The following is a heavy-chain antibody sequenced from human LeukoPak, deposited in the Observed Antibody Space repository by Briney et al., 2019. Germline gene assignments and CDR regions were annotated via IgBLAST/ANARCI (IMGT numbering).Heavy chain of an antibody. V-gene: IGHV3-21*01. CDR3: ARDPTTDCSSTSCYTSEYFQH. Sequence: GGSLRLSCAASGFTFSSYSMNWVRQAPGKGLEWVSSISSSSSYIYYADSVKGRFTIPRDNAKNSLYLQMNSLRAEDTAVYYCARDPTTDCSSTSCYTSEYFQHWGQGTLVTVSS. CDR2: ISSSSSYI. D-gene: IGHD2-2*02. J-gene: IGHJ1*01. CDR1: GFTFSSYS.